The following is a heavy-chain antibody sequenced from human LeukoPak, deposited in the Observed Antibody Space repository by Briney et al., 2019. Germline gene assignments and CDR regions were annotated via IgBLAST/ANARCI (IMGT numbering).Heavy chain of an antibody. Sequence: SETLSLTCTVSGGSISNSSYYWGWLRQPPGRGLDWIGSVFYSGSTYYNPSLKRRVTIYVDKSKNHLSLKLSSVTAADADLYYCARLNTNAYPYFFDYWGQGTLVTVSS. J-gene: IGHJ4*02. CDR3: ARLNTNAYPYFFDY. D-gene: IGHD2-8*01. CDR2: VFYSGST. V-gene: IGHV4-39*02. CDR1: GGSISNSSYY.